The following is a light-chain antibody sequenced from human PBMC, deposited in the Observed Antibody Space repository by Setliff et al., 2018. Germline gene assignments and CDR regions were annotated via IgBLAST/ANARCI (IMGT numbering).Light chain of an antibody. Sequence: EIVMTQSPATLSVSPGERATLSCRASQSVSMNLAWYQQKPGQAPRLLIYGASTRATGIPARFSGSGSGTEFTLTISSLQSEDFAVYYCQEYDKWPPVTSGQGTKVDIK. CDR3: QEYDKWPPVT. CDR2: GAS. V-gene: IGKV3-15*01. CDR1: QSVSMN. J-gene: IGKJ1*01.